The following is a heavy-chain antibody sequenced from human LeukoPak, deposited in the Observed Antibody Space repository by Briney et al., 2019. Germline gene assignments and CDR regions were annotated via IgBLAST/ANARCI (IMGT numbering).Heavy chain of an antibody. CDR3: ARRGETNYYDSSGFLGEDAFDI. J-gene: IGHJ3*02. D-gene: IGHD3-22*01. Sequence: GESLKISCKGSGYSFTSYWIGWVRQMPGKGLEWMGIIYPGDSDTRYSPSFQGQVTISADKSISTAYLQWSSLKASDTAMYYCARRGETNYYDSSGFLGEDAFDIWGQGTMVTVSS. CDR2: IYPGDSDT. V-gene: IGHV5-51*01. CDR1: GYSFTSYW.